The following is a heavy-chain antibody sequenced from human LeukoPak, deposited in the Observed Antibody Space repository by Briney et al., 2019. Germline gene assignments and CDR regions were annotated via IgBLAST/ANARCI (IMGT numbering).Heavy chain of an antibody. CDR1: GYTFTTSY. J-gene: IGHJ4*02. CDR3: ARGGTYYPCIDY. V-gene: IGHV1-18*01. D-gene: IGHD1-26*01. Sequence: ASVRVSCKASGYTFTTSYINWVRQAPGQWLEWMGWVSAYNGKTSYAQKFQGRVTMTTDSSTNTAYMDLTSLRSDDTAVYYCARGGTYYPCIDYWGQGTQVTVSS. CDR2: VSAYNGKT.